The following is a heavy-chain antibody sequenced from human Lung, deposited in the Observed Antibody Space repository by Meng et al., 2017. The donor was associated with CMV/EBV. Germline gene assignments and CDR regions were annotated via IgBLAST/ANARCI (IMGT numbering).Heavy chain of an antibody. CDR3: TRGPMRSWFDP. CDR1: GGSFSNYY. V-gene: IGHV4-34*01. Sequence: LSCAVYGGSFSNYYWTWIRQSPGKGLTWIGEIDHNGSPNYSPSLKSRVTMSVDTSNNHFSLKLTSVTAADSGVYYCTRGPMRSWFDPWGQGTLVXVSS. CDR2: IDHNGSP. J-gene: IGHJ5*02.